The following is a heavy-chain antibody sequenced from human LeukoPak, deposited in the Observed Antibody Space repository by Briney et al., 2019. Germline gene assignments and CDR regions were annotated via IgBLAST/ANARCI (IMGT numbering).Heavy chain of an antibody. CDR3: ARTRLGEWLVGNAFDI. CDR2: ISSSSSTI. CDR1: GFIFTDYY. J-gene: IGHJ3*02. V-gene: IGHV3-11*04. D-gene: IGHD6-19*01. Sequence: GGSLRLSCASSGFIFTDYYMSWLRQAPGRGLEWVSYISSSSSTIYYADSVKGRFTISRDNAKNSLYLQMNSLRAEDTAVYYCARTRLGEWLVGNAFDIWGQGTMVTVSS.